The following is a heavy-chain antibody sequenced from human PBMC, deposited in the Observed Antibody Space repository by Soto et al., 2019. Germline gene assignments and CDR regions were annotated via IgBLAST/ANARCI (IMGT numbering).Heavy chain of an antibody. J-gene: IGHJ4*02. CDR1: GGSVSSGSYY. V-gene: IGHV4-61*01. D-gene: IGHD5-12*01. CDR3: ARAVRDGYNYESGNTDY. Sequence: SETLSLTCTVSGGSVSSGSYYWSWIRQPPGKGLEWIGYIHYSGSTNYKPSLKSRVTISVDTSKNQFSLKLSSVTAADTAVYYCARAVRDGYNYESGNTDYWGQGTLVTVSS. CDR2: IHYSGST.